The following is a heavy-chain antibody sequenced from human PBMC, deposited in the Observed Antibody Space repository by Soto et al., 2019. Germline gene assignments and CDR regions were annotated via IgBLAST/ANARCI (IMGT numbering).Heavy chain of an antibody. CDR3: ARGQYSSSY. CDR2: IKQDGSEK. D-gene: IGHD6-6*01. V-gene: IGHV3-7*03. Sequence: EVQLVESGGGLVQPGGSLRLSCAASGFTFSTYWMSWVRQAPGKGLEWVANIKQDGSEKYYVDSVKGRFTISRDNAKNSLYLQMNSLRAEDTSVYYFARGQYSSSYWGQGTLVTVSS. CDR1: GFTFSTYW. J-gene: IGHJ4*02.